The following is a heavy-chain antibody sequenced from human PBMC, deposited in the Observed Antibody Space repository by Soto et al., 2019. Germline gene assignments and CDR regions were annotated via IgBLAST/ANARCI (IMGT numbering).Heavy chain of an antibody. J-gene: IGHJ4*02. D-gene: IGHD3-22*01. V-gene: IGHV3-30*18. Sequence: GGSLRLSCAASGFSFRNVGMHWVRQAPGKGLEWVAVISYDGSEKDYADSVEGRLTISRDNSKYTVDLQMNSLRVEDTAVYYCAKNFDSSGDLFYFDYWGQGTLVTVSS. CDR3: AKNFDSSGDLFYFDY. CDR1: GFSFRNVG. CDR2: ISYDGSEK.